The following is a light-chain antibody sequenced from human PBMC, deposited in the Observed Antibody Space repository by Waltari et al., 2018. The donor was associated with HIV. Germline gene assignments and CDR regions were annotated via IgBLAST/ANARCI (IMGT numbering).Light chain of an antibody. Sequence: FMLTQPHSVSGSAAKTVTISCTRDSGSIASNYVPWFQQRPGSSPRTLIYEDNQRPSGVSDRFSASVDSSSNSASLTISGLRTDDEADYYCQSYDTKNHWVFGGGSRLTVL. CDR1: SGSIASNY. J-gene: IGLJ3*02. CDR2: EDN. V-gene: IGLV6-57*01. CDR3: QSYDTKNHWV.